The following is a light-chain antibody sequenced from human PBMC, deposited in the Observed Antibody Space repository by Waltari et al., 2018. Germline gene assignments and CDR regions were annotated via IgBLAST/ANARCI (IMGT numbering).Light chain of an antibody. CDR3: QQYYSTPYT. CDR1: QGITNY. J-gene: IGKJ2*01. V-gene: IGKV1-NL1*01. Sequence: DIQMTQSPISLSASVGDRVPIPCRASQGITNYLAWYQQKPGQAPALLLYATSRLEGGVPSRFGDSGAGTDYTLTISSLQPEDFSTYYCQQYYSTPYTFGQGTRLEIK. CDR2: ATS.